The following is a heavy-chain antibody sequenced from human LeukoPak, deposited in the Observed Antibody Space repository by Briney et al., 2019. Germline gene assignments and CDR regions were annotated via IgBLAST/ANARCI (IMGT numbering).Heavy chain of an antibody. CDR3: ASRLAYCGGDCPDAFDI. J-gene: IGHJ3*02. D-gene: IGHD2-21*01. Sequence: GGSLRLSCAASGFTFSDCYMSWIRQAPGKGLEWVSYISSSGSTIYYADSVKGRFTISRDNAKNSLYLQMNSLRAGDTAVYYCASRLAYCGGDCPDAFDIWGQGTMVTVSS. CDR2: ISSSGSTI. V-gene: IGHV3-11*04. CDR1: GFTFSDCY.